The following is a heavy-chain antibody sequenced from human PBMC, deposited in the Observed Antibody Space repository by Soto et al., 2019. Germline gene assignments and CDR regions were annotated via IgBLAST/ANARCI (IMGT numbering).Heavy chain of an antibody. Sequence: ASVKVSCKACGYTFTGYYKHGVRQSPGQGLEWMGWINPNSGGTNYAQKFQGWVTMTRDTSISTAYMELSRLRSDDTAVYYCARGSTGDYSYYGMDVWGQGTTVTVSS. CDR2: INPNSGGT. V-gene: IGHV1-2*04. D-gene: IGHD2-8*02. J-gene: IGHJ6*02. CDR1: GYTFTGYY. CDR3: ARGSTGDYSYYGMDV.